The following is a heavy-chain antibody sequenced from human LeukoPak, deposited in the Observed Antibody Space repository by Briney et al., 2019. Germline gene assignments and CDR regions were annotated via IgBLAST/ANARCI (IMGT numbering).Heavy chain of an antibody. CDR3: ARLLRLSSPYNWFDP. CDR1: GYSFTSYW. D-gene: IGHD5-18*01. V-gene: IGHV5-51*01. CDR2: IYPGDSGT. Sequence: GESLKISCKGSGYSFTSYWIGWVRQMPGKGLEWMGIIYPGDSGTRSSPSFQGQVTISADKPIRPAYLQWSTLKASDTAMYYCARLLRLSSPYNWFDPWGQGTLVTVSS. J-gene: IGHJ5*02.